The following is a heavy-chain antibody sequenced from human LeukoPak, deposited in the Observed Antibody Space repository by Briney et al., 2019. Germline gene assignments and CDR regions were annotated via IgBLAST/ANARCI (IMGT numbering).Heavy chain of an antibody. CDR1: GGSFSGYY. D-gene: IGHD3-9*01. CDR2: INHSGST. V-gene: IGHV4-34*01. CDR3: ARHLDYDILTGYSKGYNWFDP. J-gene: IGHJ5*02. Sequence: SETLSLTCAVHGGSFSGYYWSWIRQPPGKGLEWIGEINHSGSTNYNPSLKSRVTISVDTSKNQLSLKLSSVTAADTAVYYCARHLDYDILTGYSKGYNWFDPWGQGTLVTVSS.